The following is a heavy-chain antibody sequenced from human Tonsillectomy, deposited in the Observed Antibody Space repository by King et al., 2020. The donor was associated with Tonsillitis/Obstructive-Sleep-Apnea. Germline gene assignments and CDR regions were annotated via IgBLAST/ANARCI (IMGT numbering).Heavy chain of an antibody. Sequence: GQLVQSGAEVKKPGSSVKVSCKASGGTFSSYAISWVRQAPGQGLEWMGGIIPILGIANYAQKFQGSVTITADKSTSTAYMELSSLRSEDTAVYYCASPDYDFWSGYYKGYYFDYWGQGTLVTVSS. V-gene: IGHV1-69*10. CDR2: IIPILGIA. J-gene: IGHJ4*02. CDR1: GGTFSSYA. D-gene: IGHD3-3*01. CDR3: ASPDYDFWSGYYKGYYFDY.